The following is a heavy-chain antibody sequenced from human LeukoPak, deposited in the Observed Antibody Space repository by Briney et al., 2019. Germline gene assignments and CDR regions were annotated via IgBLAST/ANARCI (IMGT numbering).Heavy chain of an antibody. CDR3: ARVAYYYDSAGKSLKFFYGMDV. CDR2: IYTSGST. CDR1: GGSISSGSYY. D-gene: IGHD3-22*01. V-gene: IGHV4-61*02. Sequence: SETLSLTCTVSGGSISSGSYYWSWIRQPAGKGLEWIGRIYTSGSTNYNPSLKSRVTISVDTSKNQFSPKLSSVTAADTAVYYCARVAYYYDSAGKSLKFFYGMDVWGQGTTVTVSS. J-gene: IGHJ6*02.